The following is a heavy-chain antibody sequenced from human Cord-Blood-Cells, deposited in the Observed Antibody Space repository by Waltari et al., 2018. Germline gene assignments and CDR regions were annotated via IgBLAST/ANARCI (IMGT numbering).Heavy chain of an antibody. CDR3: AREGGPYNWNYFYFDY. D-gene: IGHD1-7*01. V-gene: IGHV6-1*01. CDR1: GDSVSSNSAA. CDR2: TYYRSKLFN. Sequence: QVQLQQSGPGLVKPSQTLSLTCAISGDSVSSNSAAWNWIRQSPSRGLEWLGRTYYRSKLFNDYAVSVKSRITINPDTSKNQFSLQLNSVTPEDTAVYYCAREGGPYNWNYFYFDYWGQGTLVTVSS. J-gene: IGHJ4*02.